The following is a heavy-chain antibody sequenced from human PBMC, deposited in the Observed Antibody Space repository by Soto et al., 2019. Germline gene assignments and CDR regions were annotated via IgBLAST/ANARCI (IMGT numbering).Heavy chain of an antibody. V-gene: IGHV4-30-2*01. D-gene: IGHD5-12*01. CDR2: IYHSGST. CDR1: GGAIISGAYS. J-gene: IGHJ4*02. CDR3: ARVAVGYDFDY. Sequence: SETLSLTCAVSGGAIISGAYSWSCIRQPPGKGLEWIGYIYHSGSTSYSPSLKSRVTISVDRSKNQFSLKLTSVTAADTAVYYCARVAVGYDFDYWGQGTLVTVSS.